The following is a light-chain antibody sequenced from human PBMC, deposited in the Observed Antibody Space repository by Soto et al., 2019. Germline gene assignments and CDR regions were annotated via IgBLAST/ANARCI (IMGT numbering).Light chain of an antibody. J-gene: IGKJ1*01. CDR1: QTIGRN. CDR3: QQYSSFSQT. CDR2: TSS. V-gene: IGKV1-39*01. Sequence: DIQMTQSPASLSASIGDRVTISCRASQTIGRNLNWYQQKPGKAPTLLMFTSSSLQSGVPSRFSGSGSGTEFTLTITSLQPADFATYYCQQYSSFSQTFGQGTKVDIK.